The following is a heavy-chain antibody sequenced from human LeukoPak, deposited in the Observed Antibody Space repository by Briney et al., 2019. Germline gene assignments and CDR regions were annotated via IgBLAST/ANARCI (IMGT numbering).Heavy chain of an antibody. CDR1: GFTFSSYW. V-gene: IGHV3-74*01. J-gene: IGHJ4*02. D-gene: IGHD1-26*01. Sequence: PGGSLRLSCAASGFTFSSYWMHWVRQAPGKGLVWVSRISSDGSSTSYADSVKGRFTISRDNAKNTLYLQMNSLRAEDTAVYYCARGPVGAPLDYWGQGTLVTVSS. CDR2: ISSDGSST. CDR3: ARGPVGAPLDY.